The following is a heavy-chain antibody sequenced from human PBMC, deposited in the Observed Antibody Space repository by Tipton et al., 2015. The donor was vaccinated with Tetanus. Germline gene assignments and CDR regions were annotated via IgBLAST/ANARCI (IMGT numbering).Heavy chain of an antibody. CDR3: VRGIRSERGFDL. V-gene: IGHV4-59*04. J-gene: IGHJ3*01. CDR2: IFHTGNS. Sequence: TLSLTCTVSGGSISSFYRTWIRQPPGKGLEWIGYIFHTGNSYYNPSLKSRVTISVDRPKNQFSLRLNSMTGADTGVYFCVRGIRSERGFDLWGQGTMVTVP. CDR1: GGSISSFY. D-gene: IGHD3-10*01.